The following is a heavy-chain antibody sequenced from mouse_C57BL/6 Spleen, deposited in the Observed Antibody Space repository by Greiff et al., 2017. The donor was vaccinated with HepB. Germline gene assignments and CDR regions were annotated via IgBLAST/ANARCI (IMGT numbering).Heavy chain of an antibody. J-gene: IGHJ3*01. D-gene: IGHD3-2*02. CDR3: ARIPDSSGYVRFAY. CDR1: GFSLSTFGMG. CDR2: IWWVDDK. V-gene: IGHV8-8*01. Sequence: QVQLKESGPGILQPSQSLSLTCSFSGFSLSTFGMGVGWIRQPSGKGLDWLVHIWWVDDKYYNPALKSRPTNSKDTSKNQVYLKIANVDTADTATYYCARIPDSSGYVRFAYWGQGTLVTVSA.